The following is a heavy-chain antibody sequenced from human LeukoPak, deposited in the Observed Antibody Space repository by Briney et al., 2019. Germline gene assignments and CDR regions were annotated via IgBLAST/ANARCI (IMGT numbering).Heavy chain of an antibody. V-gene: IGHV1-46*01. D-gene: IGHD6-19*01. CDR3: ARDSSSGWHYDY. Sequence: ASVRVSCKASGYTFTSYYMHWVRQAPGQGLEWMGIIKPSGGSTSYAQKFQGRVTMTRDTSTSTVYMELSSLRSEDTAVYYCARDSSSGWHYDYWGQGTLVTVSS. CDR2: IKPSGGST. CDR1: GYTFTSYY. J-gene: IGHJ4*02.